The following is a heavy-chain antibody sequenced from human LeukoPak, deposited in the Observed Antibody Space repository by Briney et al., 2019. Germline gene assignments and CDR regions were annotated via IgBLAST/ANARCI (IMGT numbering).Heavy chain of an antibody. V-gene: IGHV3-7*01. J-gene: IGHJ4*02. D-gene: IGHD2-2*01. CDR2: IKQDGSEK. CDR3: ARDLTRVIAAATIDY. CDR1: GFTLSTFW. Sequence: PGGSLRLSCAASGFTLSTFWMSWVRQAPGKGLEWVANIKQDGSEKYYVDSVRGRFTISRDNAKNSLFLQMNSLRVEDTAVYYCARDLTRVIAAATIDYSGQGTLVTVSS.